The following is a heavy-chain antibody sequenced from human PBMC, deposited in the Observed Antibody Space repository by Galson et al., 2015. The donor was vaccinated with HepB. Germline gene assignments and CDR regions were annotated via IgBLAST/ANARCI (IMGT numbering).Heavy chain of an antibody. CDR2: IKSKTDGGTT. CDR3: TTDRSSPIAVAGTSYYYGMDV. Sequence: SLRLSCAASGFTFSNAWMSWVRQAPGKGLEWVGRIKSKTDGGTTDYAAPVKGRFTISRDDSKNTLYLKMNSLKTEDTAVYYCTTDRSSPIAVAGTSYYYGMDVWGQGTTVTVSS. CDR1: GFTFSNAW. J-gene: IGHJ6*02. V-gene: IGHV3-15*01. D-gene: IGHD6-19*01.